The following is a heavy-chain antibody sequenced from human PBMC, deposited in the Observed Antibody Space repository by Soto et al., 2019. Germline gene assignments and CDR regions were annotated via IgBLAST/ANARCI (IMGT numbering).Heavy chain of an antibody. CDR1: GFTFSSYA. V-gene: IGHV3-23*01. D-gene: IGHD3-3*01. CDR2: ISGSGGST. J-gene: IGHJ4*02. Sequence: EVQLLESGGGLVQPGGSLRLSCAASGFTFSSYAMSWVRQAPGKGLAWVSAISGSGGSTYYADSVKGRFTISRDNSKNTLYLQMNSLRAEDTAVYYCAKFSPWDFWSGYYFAYWGQGTLVTVSS. CDR3: AKFSPWDFWSGYYFAY.